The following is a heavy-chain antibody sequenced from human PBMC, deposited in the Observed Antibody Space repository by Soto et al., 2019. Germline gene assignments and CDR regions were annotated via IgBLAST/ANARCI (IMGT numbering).Heavy chain of an antibody. CDR3: ARDLRDVGAVADPNWFDP. Sequence: SGTLSLTCSVAGGSISSSNWWSWVRQPPGKGLEWIGEIYHSGSTNYNPSLKSRVTISVDKSKNQFSLKLSSVTAADTAVYYCARDLRDVGAVADPNWFDPWGQGTLVTVSS. J-gene: IGHJ5*02. CDR1: GGSISSSNW. CDR2: IYHSGST. V-gene: IGHV4-4*02. D-gene: IGHD6-19*01.